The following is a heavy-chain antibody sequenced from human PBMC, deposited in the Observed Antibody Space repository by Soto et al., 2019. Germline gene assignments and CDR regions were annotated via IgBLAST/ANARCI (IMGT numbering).Heavy chain of an antibody. CDR3: ARERTPDYYYYGMDV. V-gene: IGHV3-21*01. CDR1: GFTFSSYS. CDR2: ISSSSSYI. Sequence: EVQLVESGGGLVKPGGSLRLSCAASGFTFSSYSMNWVRQAPGKGLEWVSSISSSSSYIYYADSVKGRFTISRDNAKNSLYLQMNSLRAEDTAVYYCARERTPDYYYYGMDVWGQGTTVTVSS. J-gene: IGHJ6*02.